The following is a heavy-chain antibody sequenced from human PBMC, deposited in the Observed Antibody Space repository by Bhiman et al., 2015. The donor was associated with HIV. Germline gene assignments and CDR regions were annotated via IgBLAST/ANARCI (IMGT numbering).Heavy chain of an antibody. CDR2: IWYDGSNK. Sequence: QVQLVESGGGAVQPGRSLRLSCAASGFIFSDYGMHWVRQAPGKGLEWVAIIWYDGSNKYYADSVKGRFTISRDILKKTLFLQMNSLRVEDTAVYYCAKDLDESVSMIVVLIEKGGPWNAFDIWGQGTMVTVSA. CDR3: AKDLDESVSMIVVLIEKGGPWNAFDI. D-gene: IGHD3-22*01. J-gene: IGHJ3*02. CDR1: GFIFSDYG. V-gene: IGHV3-33*06.